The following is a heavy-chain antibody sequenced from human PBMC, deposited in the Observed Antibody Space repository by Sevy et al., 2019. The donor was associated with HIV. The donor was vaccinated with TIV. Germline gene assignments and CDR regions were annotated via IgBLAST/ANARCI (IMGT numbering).Heavy chain of an antibody. CDR3: ARSFTIFGVVIVGGYYYGMDV. CDR2: ISYDGSNK. J-gene: IGHJ6*02. V-gene: IGHV3-30-3*01. Sequence: GGSLRLSCAASGFTFSSYAMHWVRQAPGKGLEWVAVISYDGSNKYYANSVKGPFTISRDNSKNTLYLQMNSLRAEDTAVYYCARSFTIFGVVIVGGYYYGMDVWGQGTTVTVSS. D-gene: IGHD3-3*01. CDR1: GFTFSSYA.